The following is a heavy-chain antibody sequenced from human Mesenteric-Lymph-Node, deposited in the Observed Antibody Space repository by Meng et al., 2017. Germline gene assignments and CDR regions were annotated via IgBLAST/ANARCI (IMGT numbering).Heavy chain of an antibody. CDR1: GGSISSYY. CDR3: ARERVPSWGYDWNY. D-gene: IGHD5-12*01. V-gene: IGHV4-4*07. Sequence: SETLSLTCTVSGGSISSYYWSWIRQPAGKGLEWIGRIYTSGSTNYNPSLKSRVTMSVDTSKNQFSLKLSSVTAADTAVYYCARERVPSWGYDWNYWGQGTLVTVSS. CDR2: IYTSGST. J-gene: IGHJ4*02.